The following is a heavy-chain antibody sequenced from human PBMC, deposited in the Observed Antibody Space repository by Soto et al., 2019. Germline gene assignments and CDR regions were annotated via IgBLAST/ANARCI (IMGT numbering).Heavy chain of an antibody. D-gene: IGHD1-26*01. J-gene: IGHJ4*02. CDR1: GGSISSYY. CDR3: ARFYSGTYGVDY. Sequence: SETLSLTCTVSGGSISSYYWSWIRQPPGKGLEWIGYIYYTGSTNYNPSLKSRVTISVDTSKNQFSLKLSSVTAADTAVYYCARFYSGTYGVDYWGQGTLVTVS. V-gene: IGHV4-59*01. CDR2: IYYTGST.